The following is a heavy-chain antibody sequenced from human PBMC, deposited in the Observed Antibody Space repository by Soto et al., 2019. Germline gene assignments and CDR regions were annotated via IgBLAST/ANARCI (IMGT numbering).Heavy chain of an antibody. J-gene: IGHJ5*02. D-gene: IGHD4-17*01. CDR1: GGSISSGGSY. V-gene: IGHV4-31*03. CDR3: SRETKNDYADYVGWFDP. Sequence: QVQLQESGPGLVKPSQTLSLTCTVSGGSISSGGSYWSWIRQHPGKGLEWVGYIYYSGSTYYNPSLKRRLTRSIDTSKNPYSLQLSSVTAPVTAVYYCSRETKNDYADYVGWFDPWGQGTLVTVSS. CDR2: IYYSGST.